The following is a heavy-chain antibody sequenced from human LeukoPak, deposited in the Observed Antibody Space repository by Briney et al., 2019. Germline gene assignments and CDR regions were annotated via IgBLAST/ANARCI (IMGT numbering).Heavy chain of an antibody. D-gene: IGHD3-10*01. Sequence: SETLSLTCTVSGGSISSYYWSWIRQPPGKGLEWIGYIYYSGSTNYNPSLKSRVTISVDTSKNQFSLKLSSVTAADTAVYYCARVTGGSGSYDFDYWGQGTLVTVSS. V-gene: IGHV4-59*01. CDR3: ARVTGGSGSYDFDY. CDR1: GGSISSYY. J-gene: IGHJ4*02. CDR2: IYYSGST.